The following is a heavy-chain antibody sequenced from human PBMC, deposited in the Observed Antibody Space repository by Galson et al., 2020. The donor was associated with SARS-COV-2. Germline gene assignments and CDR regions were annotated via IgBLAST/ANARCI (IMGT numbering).Heavy chain of an antibody. V-gene: IGHV3-15*01. Sequence: GESLKISCAVSGFTFSTAWMIWVRQAPGKGLEWVGRIKRRSDGETTDYGAPVKGRFIISRDDSKDTVYMHMNSLRTEDTAVYYCAIRFGGLGYMEVWGKGTTVTVSS. D-gene: IGHD3-10*01. J-gene: IGHJ6*04. CDR1: GFTFSTAW. CDR2: IKRRSDGETT. CDR3: AIRFGGLGYMEV.